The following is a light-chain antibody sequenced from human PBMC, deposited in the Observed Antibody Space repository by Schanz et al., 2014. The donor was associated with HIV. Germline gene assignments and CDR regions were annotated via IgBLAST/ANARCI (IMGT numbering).Light chain of an antibody. V-gene: IGKV1-39*01. CDR1: QSISIS. Sequence: DIQMTQSPSSLSASVGDRVTITCRASQSISISLNWYQQKPGKAPRLLIYATSLLHTGVPSRFSGSGSGTEFTLTISSLQPDDFATYYCHQYDDYPWTFGQGTKVEIK. J-gene: IGKJ1*01. CDR3: HQYDDYPWT. CDR2: ATS.